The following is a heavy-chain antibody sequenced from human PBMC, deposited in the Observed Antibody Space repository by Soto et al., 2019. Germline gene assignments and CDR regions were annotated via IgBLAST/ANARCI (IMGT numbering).Heavy chain of an antibody. J-gene: IGHJ6*02. Sequence: SQTLSLTCAISGDSVSTNSATWDWIRQSPSRGLEWLGRTYYRSTWSYDYAVSVKSRITINPDTSKNQFSLQLNSVTPEDTAVYYCARENCSGGSCYVAYYYGMDVWGQGTTVTVSS. CDR2: TYYRSTWSY. CDR3: ARENCSGGSCYVAYYYGMDV. V-gene: IGHV6-1*01. CDR1: GDSVSTNSAT. D-gene: IGHD2-15*01.